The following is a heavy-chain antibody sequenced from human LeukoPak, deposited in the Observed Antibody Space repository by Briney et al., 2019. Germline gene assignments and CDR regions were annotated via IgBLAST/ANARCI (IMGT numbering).Heavy chain of an antibody. J-gene: IGHJ6*02. CDR2: ISGSGGST. CDR1: GFTFSSYV. CDR3: AKERPMVRGKNYYYGMDV. Sequence: PGGSLRLSCAASGFTFSSYVMSWVRQAPGKGLEWVSAISGSGGSTYYADSVKGRFTISRDNSKNTLYLQMNSLRAEDTAVYYCAKERPMVRGKNYYYGMDVWGQGTTVTVSS. D-gene: IGHD3-10*01. V-gene: IGHV3-23*01.